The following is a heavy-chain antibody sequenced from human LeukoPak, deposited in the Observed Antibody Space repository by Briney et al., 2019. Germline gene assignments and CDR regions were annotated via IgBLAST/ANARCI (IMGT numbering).Heavy chain of an antibody. V-gene: IGHV4-34*01. CDR3: ARGGDSSVP. D-gene: IGHD3-22*01. Sequence: SETLSLTCAVYGGSFSGYYWSWIRQPPGKGLEWIGEINHSGSTNYNPSLKSRVTISVDTSKNPFSLKLSSVTAADTAVYYCARGGDSSVPWGQGTLVTVSS. J-gene: IGHJ5*02. CDR2: INHSGST. CDR1: GGSFSGYY.